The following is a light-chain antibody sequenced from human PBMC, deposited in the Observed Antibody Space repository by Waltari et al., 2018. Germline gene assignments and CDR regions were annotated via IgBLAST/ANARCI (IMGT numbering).Light chain of an antibody. Sequence: DIVMTQSPDSLAVSLGERATIKCNSSPSLLYSSDSKNYLVWFQQKAGQPPKLLIYWASTRGSGVPDRFSGSGSGTDFTLTISRLQAEDVAVYYCQQYYSTPWTFGQGTKVEIK. CDR3: QQYYSTPWT. V-gene: IGKV4-1*01. CDR2: WAS. J-gene: IGKJ1*01. CDR1: PSLLYSSDSKNY.